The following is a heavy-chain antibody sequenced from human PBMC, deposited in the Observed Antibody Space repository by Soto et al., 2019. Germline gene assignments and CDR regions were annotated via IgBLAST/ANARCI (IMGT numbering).Heavy chain of an antibody. Sequence: EVQLLESGGGLVQPGGSLRLSCAASGFTFSSYAMSWVRQAPGKGLEWVSAISGSGGSTYYADSVKGRFTISRDNSKNTLYLQMNSLRAEDTAVYYCAKDVVGKHYDFWSGNYNWFDPWGQGTLVTVSS. V-gene: IGHV3-23*01. CDR1: GFTFSSYA. CDR2: ISGSGGST. D-gene: IGHD3-3*01. J-gene: IGHJ5*02. CDR3: AKDVVGKHYDFWSGNYNWFDP.